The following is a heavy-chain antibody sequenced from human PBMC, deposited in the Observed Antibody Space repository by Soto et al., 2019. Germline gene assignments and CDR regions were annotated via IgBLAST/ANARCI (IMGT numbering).Heavy chain of an antibody. CDR2: IIPILGIA. J-gene: IGHJ4*02. V-gene: IGHV1-69*02. Sequence: QVQLVQSGAEVKKPGSSVKVSCKASGGTFSSYTISWVRQAPGQGLEWMGRIIPILGIANYAQKFQGRVXIXXDKSTSTAYMELSSLRSEDTAVYYCARGGVSIFDYWGQGTLVTVSS. CDR3: ARGGVSIFDY. CDR1: GGTFSSYT. D-gene: IGHD2-21*01.